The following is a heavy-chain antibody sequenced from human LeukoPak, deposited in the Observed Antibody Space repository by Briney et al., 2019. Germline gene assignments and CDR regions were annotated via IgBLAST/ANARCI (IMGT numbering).Heavy chain of an antibody. CDR1: GGSVSSYY. Sequence: SETLSLTCTVSGGSVSSYYWSWIRQPPGKGLEWIGYIYYSGSTNYNPSLKSRVTISVDTSKNQFSLKLSSVTAADTAVYYCARENCSGGSCQADYWGQGTLVTVSS. J-gene: IGHJ4*02. CDR3: ARENCSGGSCQADY. V-gene: IGHV4-59*02. CDR2: IYYSGST. D-gene: IGHD2-15*01.